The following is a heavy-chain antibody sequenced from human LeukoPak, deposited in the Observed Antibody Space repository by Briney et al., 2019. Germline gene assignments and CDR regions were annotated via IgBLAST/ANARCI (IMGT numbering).Heavy chain of an antibody. Sequence: GGSLRLSCAASGFTFSSYSMNWVRQAPGKGLEWVSSISSSSSYIYYADSVKGRFTISRDNAKNSLYLQMNSLSAEDTAVYYCARVYRSGYSCGWGPSAFDIWGQGTMVTVSS. CDR2: ISSSSSYI. D-gene: IGHD5-18*01. J-gene: IGHJ3*02. CDR1: GFTFSSYS. V-gene: IGHV3-21*01. CDR3: ARVYRSGYSCGWGPSAFDI.